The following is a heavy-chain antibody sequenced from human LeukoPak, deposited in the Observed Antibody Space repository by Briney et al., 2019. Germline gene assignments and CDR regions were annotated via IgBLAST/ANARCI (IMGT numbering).Heavy chain of an antibody. Sequence: GGSLRLSCAASGFSFSSFGMSWVRQAPGRGLEWVANIKQDGSEKHYVDSVKGRFTISRDNGKNSLYLQMNSLRAEDTAVYYCAREKGIMVREMALDIWGQGTMVTVSS. D-gene: IGHD3-10*01. V-gene: IGHV3-7*03. CDR2: IKQDGSEK. CDR3: AREKGIMVREMALDI. CDR1: GFSFSSFG. J-gene: IGHJ3*02.